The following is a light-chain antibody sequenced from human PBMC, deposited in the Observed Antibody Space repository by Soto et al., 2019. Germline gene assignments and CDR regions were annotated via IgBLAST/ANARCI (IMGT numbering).Light chain of an antibody. CDR1: SSNIGDNY. V-gene: IGLV1-47*01. Sequence: QSVLTQPPSASGTPGQTVTISCSGSSSNIGDNYVYWHQQLPGTAPKLLIYRNNQRPSGVPDRFSGPKSGTSASLAISGLRSEDEADYYCAAWDDSLSGYVFGPGTKVTVL. J-gene: IGLJ1*01. CDR3: AAWDDSLSGYV. CDR2: RNN.